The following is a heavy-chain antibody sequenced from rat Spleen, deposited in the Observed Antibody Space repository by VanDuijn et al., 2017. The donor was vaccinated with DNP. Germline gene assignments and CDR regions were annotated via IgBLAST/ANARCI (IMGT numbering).Heavy chain of an antibody. Sequence: EVQLVESGGGLVQPGRSLKLSCAASGFTFSDYYMAWVRQAPKKGLEWVASISYEGSSTYYGDSVKGRFTISRDNAKSTLYLQMNSLRSEDTATYYCARQDILRVSGFDYWGQGVMVTVSS. CDR2: ISYEGSST. J-gene: IGHJ2*01. D-gene: IGHD1-9*01. V-gene: IGHV5-22*01. CDR1: GFTFSDYY. CDR3: ARQDILRVSGFDY.